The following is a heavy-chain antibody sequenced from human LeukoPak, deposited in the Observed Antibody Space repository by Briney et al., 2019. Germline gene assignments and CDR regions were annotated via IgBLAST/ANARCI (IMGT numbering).Heavy chain of an antibody. V-gene: IGHV3-13*01. CDR2: IGTAGDT. CDR1: GFTFSSYD. Sequence: GGSLRPSCAASGFTFSSYDMHWVRQATGKGLEWVSAIGTAGDTYYPGSVKGRFTISRENAKNSLYLQMNNLRAGDTAVYYCARWCSSTSCYGLDYWGQGTLVTVSS. CDR3: ARWCSSTSCYGLDY. D-gene: IGHD2-2*01. J-gene: IGHJ4*02.